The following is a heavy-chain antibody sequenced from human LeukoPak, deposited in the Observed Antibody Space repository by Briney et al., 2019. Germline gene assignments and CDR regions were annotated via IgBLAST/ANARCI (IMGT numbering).Heavy chain of an antibody. Sequence: GGSLRLSCAASGFTFSSYTMNWVRQAPGKGLEWVSYISSSGSATYYADSVKGRFTISRDNAKNSLYLQMNSLRVEDTAVYYCATGHSSSSWHLHNADFDYWGQGTLVTVSS. CDR2: ISSSGSAT. CDR3: ATGHSSSSWHLHNADFDY. V-gene: IGHV3-48*01. J-gene: IGHJ4*02. CDR1: GFTFSSYT. D-gene: IGHD6-13*01.